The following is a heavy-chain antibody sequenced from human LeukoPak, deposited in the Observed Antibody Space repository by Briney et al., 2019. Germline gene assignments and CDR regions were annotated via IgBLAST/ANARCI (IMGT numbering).Heavy chain of an antibody. CDR3: TRRAGAYSHPYDY. CDR2: ISSSGSTI. D-gene: IGHD4/OR15-4a*01. J-gene: IGHJ4*02. CDR1: GFTFSSYE. Sequence: GGSLRLSCAASGFTFSSYEMNWVRQAPGKGLEWVSYISSSGSTIYYADSVKGRFTISRDNAKNSLYLQMNSLRAEDTAVYYCTRRAGAYSHPYDYWGQGTLVTVSS. V-gene: IGHV3-48*03.